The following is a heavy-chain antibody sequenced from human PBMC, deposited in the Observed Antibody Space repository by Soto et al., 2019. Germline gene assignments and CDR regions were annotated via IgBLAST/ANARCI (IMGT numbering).Heavy chain of an antibody. J-gene: IGHJ4*02. CDR1: GFSLSTHGMG. Sequence: QITVKESGLTLVKPTQTLTLTCTFSGFSLSTHGMGVGWIRQSPGKALEWLALIYWDDDKRYSPSLRSRLTIPRVTSKNEVDLTVTNMDPVDTAPYRGARLTRGVYDLDRLWEKFDYWGQGTVVTVSS. CDR3: ARLTRGVYDLDRLWEKFDY. D-gene: IGHD5-12*01. V-gene: IGHV2-5*02. CDR2: IYWDDDK.